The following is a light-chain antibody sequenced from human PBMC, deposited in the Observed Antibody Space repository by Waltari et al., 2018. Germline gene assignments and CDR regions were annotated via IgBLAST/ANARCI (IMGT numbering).Light chain of an antibody. CDR1: STDLASYNL. Sequence: QSALSQPASVSGSPGQSLTITCTGASTDLASYNLVAWYQHHPNRAPKLLIYEATKRPSGISHRFSVAKSGATASLGISGLQADDEADYYCCSYTGSSTSYGCGGGTKVTVL. J-gene: IGLJ1*01. V-gene: IGLV2-23*01. CDR2: EAT. CDR3: CSYTGSSTSYG.